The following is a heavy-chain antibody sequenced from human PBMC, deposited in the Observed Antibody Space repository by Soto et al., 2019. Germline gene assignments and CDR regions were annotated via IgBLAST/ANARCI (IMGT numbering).Heavy chain of an antibody. D-gene: IGHD6-13*01. V-gene: IGHV3-30-3*01. CDR1: GFTFSSYA. CDR2: ISYDGSNK. J-gene: IGHJ5*02. Sequence: GGSLRLSCAASGFTFSSYAMHWVRQAPGKGLEWVAVISYDGSNKYYADSVKGRFTISRDNSKNTLYLQMNSLRAEDTAVYYCARGAAAGHLYNWFDPWGQGTLVTVSS. CDR3: ARGAAAGHLYNWFDP.